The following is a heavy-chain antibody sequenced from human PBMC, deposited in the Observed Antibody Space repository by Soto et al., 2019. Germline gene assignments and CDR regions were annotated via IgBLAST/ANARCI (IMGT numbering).Heavy chain of an antibody. Sequence: GESLKISCKGSGYSFTSYWLGWVRQMPGKGLEGMGITYPGDSDTRYSPSFQGQVTISDDKSISTAYLQWSSLKASDTAMYYCARDSSGYYNSYYYYYGMDVWGQGTTVTVSS. D-gene: IGHD3-22*01. CDR3: ARDSSGYYNSYYYYYGMDV. CDR1: GYSFTSYW. CDR2: TYPGDSDT. J-gene: IGHJ6*02. V-gene: IGHV5-51*01.